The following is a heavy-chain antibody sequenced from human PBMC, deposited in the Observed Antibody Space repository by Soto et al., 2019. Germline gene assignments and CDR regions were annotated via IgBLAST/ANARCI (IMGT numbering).Heavy chain of an antibody. CDR1: GFAFSSRG. CDR3: VKDFGSGYLQVGADL. Sequence: PGGSLRLSCRASGFAFSSRGMHWVRQAPGKGLEWVALISYDGRNEKYAESLKGRFTISRDNSESTLYLQMNGLRPEDAAVYYCVKDFGSGYLQVGADLWGQGTQVTVPS. J-gene: IGHJ5*02. D-gene: IGHD2-15*01. CDR2: ISYDGRNE. V-gene: IGHV3-30*18.